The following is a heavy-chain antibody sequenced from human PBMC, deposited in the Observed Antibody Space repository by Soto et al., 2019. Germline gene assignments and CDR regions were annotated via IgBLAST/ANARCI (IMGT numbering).Heavy chain of an antibody. CDR2: IKSKTAGGTT. Sequence: GGSLRLSCSASGFTFSNAWMSWVRQAPGKGLEWVGRIKSKTAGGTTDYAAPVKGRFVISRDDSKNTLYLQMNSLKTEETALYYCTTDRFYSPVDSWGQGTLVTVSS. J-gene: IGHJ4*02. CDR3: TTDRFYSPVDS. D-gene: IGHD4-4*01. CDR1: GFTFSNAW. V-gene: IGHV3-15*01.